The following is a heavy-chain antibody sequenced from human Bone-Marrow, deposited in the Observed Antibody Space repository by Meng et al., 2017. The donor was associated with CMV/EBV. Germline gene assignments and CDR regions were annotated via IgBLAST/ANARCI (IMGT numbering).Heavy chain of an antibody. D-gene: IGHD3-10*01. Sequence: ASGFTFSSYSMNWVRQAPGKGLEWVSSISSSSSYIYYADSVKGRFTISRDNAKNSLYLQMNSLRAEDTAVYYCAINPFYYGSGSDYWGQGTLVTVSS. CDR2: ISSSSSYI. V-gene: IGHV3-21*01. CDR3: AINPFYYGSGSDY. J-gene: IGHJ4*02. CDR1: GFTFSSYS.